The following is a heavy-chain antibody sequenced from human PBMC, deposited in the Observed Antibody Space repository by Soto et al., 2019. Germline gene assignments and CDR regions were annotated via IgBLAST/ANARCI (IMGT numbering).Heavy chain of an antibody. CDR1: GFTFSNYW. J-gene: IGHJ4*02. D-gene: IGHD4-17*01. Sequence: EAHLVESGGGLVQPGGSLRLSCAASGFTFSNYWIHWVRQAPGKGLVWVSRINSDGSSTNYADSVKGRFTISRDNAKNTVYLQMNSLRAEDTATFYCASSARGSYGDYSWGQGTLVTVSP. V-gene: IGHV3-74*01. CDR2: INSDGSST. CDR3: ASSARGSYGDYS.